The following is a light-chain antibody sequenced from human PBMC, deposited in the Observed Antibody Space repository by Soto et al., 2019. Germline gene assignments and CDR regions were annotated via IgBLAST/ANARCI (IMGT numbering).Light chain of an antibody. V-gene: IGKV1-5*01. J-gene: IGKJ1*01. CDR1: QSISSW. Sequence: DIQMTQSPSTLSASIGDRVTITCLASQSISSWLAWYQQKPGKAPKILIYHASSLETGVPSRFSGSRSGTECTLTISSLQPDDFTTYYCQQANSFPWTLGQGTKVDI. CDR3: QQANSFPWT. CDR2: HAS.